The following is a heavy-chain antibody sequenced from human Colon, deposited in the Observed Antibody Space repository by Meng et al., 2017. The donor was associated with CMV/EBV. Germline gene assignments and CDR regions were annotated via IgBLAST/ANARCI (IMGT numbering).Heavy chain of an antibody. CDR3: VRGEYSGTQTGGVQEY. Sequence: RQLKSGPCLVKPSSTASLTTTSSVVSSSTYCHGGVRQPAGEGLEWVGLESTNRNANYNPSLNSRATIWLYTSNNQFSLNLTSVTAANTAVYYCVRGEYSGTQTGGVQEYWGQGTLVTVSS. V-gene: IGHV4-4*07. J-gene: IGHJ4*02. CDR2: ESTNRNA. D-gene: IGHD5-12*01. CDR1: VVSSSTYC.